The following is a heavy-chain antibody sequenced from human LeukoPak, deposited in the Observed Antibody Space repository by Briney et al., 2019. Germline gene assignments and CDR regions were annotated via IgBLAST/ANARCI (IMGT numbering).Heavy chain of an antibody. CDR1: GGSISSYY. CDR3: ARLHRGKEAFDI. Sequence: SETLSLTCTVSGGSISSYYWSWIRQSPGKGLEWIGYIYYSGSTNYNPSLKSRVTISVDTSKNQFSLKLSSVTTADTAVYYCARLHRGKEAFDIWGQGTMVTVSS. V-gene: IGHV4-59*01. CDR2: IYYSGST. J-gene: IGHJ3*02.